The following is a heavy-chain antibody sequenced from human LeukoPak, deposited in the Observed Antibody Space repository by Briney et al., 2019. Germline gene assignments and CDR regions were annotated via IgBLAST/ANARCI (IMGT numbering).Heavy chain of an antibody. V-gene: IGHV3-48*03. CDR1: GFTFSSYE. CDR2: ISSSGSNT. J-gene: IGHJ4*02. Sequence: PGGSLRLSCAASGFTFSSYEMNWVRQAPGKGLQWVSYISSSGSNTYYADSVKGRFTISRDNAKNSLYLQMNSLSAEDTAVYYCAREDYGDSFDYWGQGTLVTVPS. CDR3: AREDYGDSFDY. D-gene: IGHD4-17*01.